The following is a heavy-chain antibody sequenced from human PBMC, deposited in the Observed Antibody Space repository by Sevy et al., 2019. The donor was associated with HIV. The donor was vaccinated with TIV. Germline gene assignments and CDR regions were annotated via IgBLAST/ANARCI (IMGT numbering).Heavy chain of an antibody. V-gene: IGHV3-30*04. CDR3: ARDGVSSGWYRGYYFDY. D-gene: IGHD6-19*01. CDR2: ISYDGTNE. CDR1: RFTFNTYA. J-gene: IGHJ4*02. Sequence: GGSLRLSCAASRFTFNTYAMHWVRQAPGKGLDWVAFISYDGTNEYYADSVKGRFTISRDNSKNTLYLQMNSRRAEDTAVYYCARDGVSSGWYRGYYFDYWGQGTLVTVSS.